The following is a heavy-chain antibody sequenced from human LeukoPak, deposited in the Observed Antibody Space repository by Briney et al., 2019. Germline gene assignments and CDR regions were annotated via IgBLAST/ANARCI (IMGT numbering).Heavy chain of an antibody. Sequence: PSQTLSLTCTVSGGSISSGDYYWRWIRQPPGKGLEWIGYIYYSGSTYYNPSLKSRVTISVDTSKNQFSLKLSSVTAADTAVYYCARGDTAMARVDYWGQGTLVTVSS. CDR3: ARGDTAMARVDY. D-gene: IGHD5-18*01. V-gene: IGHV4-30-4*01. CDR1: GGSISSGDYY. J-gene: IGHJ4*02. CDR2: IYYSGST.